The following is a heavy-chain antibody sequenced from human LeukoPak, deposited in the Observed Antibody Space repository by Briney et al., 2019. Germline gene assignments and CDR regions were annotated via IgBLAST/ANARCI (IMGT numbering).Heavy chain of an antibody. CDR1: GFTFSSYW. Sequence: GGSLRLSCAASGFTFSSYWMSWVRQAPGKGLEWVANIKQDGSEKYYVDSVKGRFTISRDNAKNSLYLQMNSLRAEDTAVYYCARDFAGTGFSENYFDYWGQGTLVTVSS. V-gene: IGHV3-7*01. CDR2: IKQDGSEK. D-gene: IGHD3-9*01. J-gene: IGHJ4*02. CDR3: ARDFAGTGFSENYFDY.